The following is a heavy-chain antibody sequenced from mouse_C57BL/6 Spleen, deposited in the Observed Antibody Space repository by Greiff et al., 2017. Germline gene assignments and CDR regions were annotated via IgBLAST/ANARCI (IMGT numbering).Heavy chain of an antibody. J-gene: IGHJ2*01. CDR1: GYTFTSYT. V-gene: IGHV1-4*01. CDR3: ARREGEYFDY. CDR2: INPSSGYT. Sequence: QVQLKESGAELARPGASVKMSCKASGYTFTSYTMHWVKQRPGQGLEWIGYINPSSGYTKYNQKFKDKATLTADKSSSTAYMPLSSLTSEDSAVYYCARREGEYFDYWGQGTTLTVSS.